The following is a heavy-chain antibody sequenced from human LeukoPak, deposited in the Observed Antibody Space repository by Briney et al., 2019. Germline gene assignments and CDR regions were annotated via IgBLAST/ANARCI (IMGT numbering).Heavy chain of an antibody. Sequence: GASVKVSCKASGYTFTSYAMNWVRQAPGQGLEWMGWINTNTGNPTYAQGFTGRFVFSLDTSVSTAYLQISGLKAEDTAVYYCAREDTYYDFWRSWKSDAFDIWGQGTMVTVSS. CDR1: GYTFTSYA. V-gene: IGHV7-4-1*02. CDR3: AREDTYYDFWRSWKSDAFDI. J-gene: IGHJ3*02. D-gene: IGHD3-3*01. CDR2: INTNTGNP.